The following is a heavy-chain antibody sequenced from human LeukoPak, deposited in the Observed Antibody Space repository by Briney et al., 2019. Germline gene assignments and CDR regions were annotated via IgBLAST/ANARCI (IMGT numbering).Heavy chain of an antibody. V-gene: IGHV3-74*01. CDR1: RFTLYSYW. CDR3: ARERQWLTHAFDI. CDR2: IKSEGGST. Sequence: GSSLRLSCAATRFTLYSYWMHWVRQGPGKQLLWVSRIKSEGGSTSYADSVKGRFTISRDNAKNTLYLQMNSLRAEDTAVYYCARERQWLTHAFDIWGQGTMVTVSS. J-gene: IGHJ3*02. D-gene: IGHD6-19*01.